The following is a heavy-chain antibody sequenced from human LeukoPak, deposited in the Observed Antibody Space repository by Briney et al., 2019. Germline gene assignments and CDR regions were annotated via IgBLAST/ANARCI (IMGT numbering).Heavy chain of an antibody. D-gene: IGHD3-10*01. Sequence: GRSLRLSCAASGFTFSSYGMHWVRQAPGKGLEWVAVISYDGSNKYYADSVKGRFTISRDNSKNTLYLQMNSLKGDDTAVYYCAKDSAFYYIDVWGKGTTVIISS. J-gene: IGHJ6*03. CDR3: AKDSAFYYIDV. CDR1: GFTFSSYG. CDR2: ISYDGSNK. V-gene: IGHV3-30*18.